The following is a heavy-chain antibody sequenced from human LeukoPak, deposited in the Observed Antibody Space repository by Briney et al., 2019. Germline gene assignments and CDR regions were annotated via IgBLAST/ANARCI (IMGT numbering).Heavy chain of an antibody. J-gene: IGHJ4*02. D-gene: IGHD3-9*01. CDR3: ARFEGYDFLTGYAYYFDH. CDR2: IYDSGST. V-gene: IGHV4-39*07. CDR1: GGSISSSSYY. Sequence: PSETLSLTCTVSGGSISSSSYYWGWIRQPPGKGLEWIGSIYDSGSTYYNPSLKSRVTISVDTSKNQFSLKLNSVTAADTAVYYCARFEGYDFLTGYAYYFDHWGQGTLVTVSS.